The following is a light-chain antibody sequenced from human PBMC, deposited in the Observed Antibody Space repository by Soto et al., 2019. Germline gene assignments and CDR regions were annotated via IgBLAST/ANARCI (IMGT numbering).Light chain of an antibody. CDR2: GAS. J-gene: IGKJ1*01. Sequence: EIVMTQSPATLSVSPGERATLSCRASQSVSSKLAWYQQKPGQAPRVLIYGASTRATGIRARFSGSGSGTEFTLTISSLQSEDFAVYHCQHYNDGPPTWTFGQGTRVEIK. CDR1: QSVSSK. CDR3: QHYNDGPPTWT. V-gene: IGKV3-15*01.